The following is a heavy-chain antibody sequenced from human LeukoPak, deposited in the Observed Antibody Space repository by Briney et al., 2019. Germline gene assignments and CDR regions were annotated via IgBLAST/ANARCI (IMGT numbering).Heavy chain of an antibody. J-gene: IGHJ4*02. CDR1: GFTFSSYA. V-gene: IGHV3-23*01. CDR2: ISGSGGST. Sequence: PGGSLRLSCAASGFTFSSYAMSWVRQAPGKGLEWVSAISGSGGSTYYADSVKGRFTISRDNSKNTLYLQMNSLRAEDTAVYYCAKDQDMVRGPVGFHYFDYWGQGTLVTVSS. D-gene: IGHD3-10*01. CDR3: AKDQDMVRGPVGFHYFDY.